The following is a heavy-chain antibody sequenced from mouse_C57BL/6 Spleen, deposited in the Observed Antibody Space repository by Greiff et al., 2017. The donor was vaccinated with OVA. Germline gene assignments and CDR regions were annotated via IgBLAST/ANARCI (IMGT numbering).Heavy chain of an antibody. Sequence: EVQVVESGGGLVKPGGSLKLSCAASGFTFSSYTMSWVRQTPEKRLEWVATISGGGGNTYYPDSVKGRFTISRDNAKNTLYLQMSSLRSEDTALYYCARQRDWAGAMDYWGQGTSVTVSS. CDR3: ARQRDWAGAMDY. D-gene: IGHD4-1*01. CDR1: GFTFSSYT. V-gene: IGHV5-9*01. CDR2: ISGGGGNT. J-gene: IGHJ4*01.